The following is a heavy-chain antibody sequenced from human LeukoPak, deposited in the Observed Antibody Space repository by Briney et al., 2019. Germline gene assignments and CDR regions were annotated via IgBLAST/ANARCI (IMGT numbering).Heavy chain of an antibody. Sequence: GRSLRLSCAASGFTFSIYGMHWVRQAPGKGLEWVAVIWYDGSNKYYADSVKGRFTISRDNSKNTLYLQMNSLRAEDTAVYYCARDQSGYSSGWPHWGQGTLVTVSS. CDR2: IWYDGSNK. J-gene: IGHJ4*02. CDR1: GFTFSIYG. D-gene: IGHD6-19*01. CDR3: ARDQSGYSSGWPH. V-gene: IGHV3-33*01.